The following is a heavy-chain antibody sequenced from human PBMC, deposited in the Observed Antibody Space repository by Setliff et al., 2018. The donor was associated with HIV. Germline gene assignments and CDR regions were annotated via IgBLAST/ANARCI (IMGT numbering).Heavy chain of an antibody. D-gene: IGHD3-9*01. J-gene: IGHJ5*02. CDR1: GDSISSGGHY. Sequence: PSETLSLTCSVSGDSISSGGHYWSWIRQPPGKGLEWIGSFYETGYTYYNPSLKSRVTISVDTSKNQFSLKLTSVTAADTAVYYCARGNYDILTGYYLLNWFDPWGQGTLVTVSS. CDR3: ARGNYDILTGYYLLNWFDP. CDR2: FYETGYT. V-gene: IGHV4-39*07.